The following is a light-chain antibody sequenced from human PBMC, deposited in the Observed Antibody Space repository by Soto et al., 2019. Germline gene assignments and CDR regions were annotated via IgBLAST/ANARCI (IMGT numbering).Light chain of an antibody. J-gene: IGKJ4*01. V-gene: IGKV3-20*01. CDR1: QSVRSDY. Sequence: EIVLTQSPATLSLSPGDRATLSCRASQSVRSDYFAWYQQKPGQAPRVIIFGVSTRATANPDRFSGSGSGTDFTLTISRLEPEDFALYYCQQYGNSPLTFGGGTKVDIK. CDR3: QQYGNSPLT. CDR2: GVS.